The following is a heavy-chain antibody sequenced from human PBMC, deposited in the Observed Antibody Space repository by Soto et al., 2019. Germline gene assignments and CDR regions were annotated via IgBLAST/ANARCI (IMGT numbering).Heavy chain of an antibody. CDR2: INPNSGGT. J-gene: IGHJ3*02. CDR1: GYTFTGYY. D-gene: IGHD4-17*01. V-gene: IGHV1-2*04. CDR3: ARAPDPRLRKNAFDI. Sequence: VASVKVSCKASGYTFTGYYMHWVRQAPGQGLEWMGWINPNSGGTNYAQKFQGWVTMTRDTSISTAYMELSRLRSDDTAVYYCARAPDPRLRKNAFDIWGQGTMVTVSS.